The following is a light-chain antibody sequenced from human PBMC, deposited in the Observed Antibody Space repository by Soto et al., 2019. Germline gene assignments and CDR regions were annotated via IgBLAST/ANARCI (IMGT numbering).Light chain of an antibody. V-gene: IGKV1-9*01. J-gene: IGKJ5*01. CDR2: AAS. Sequence: DIQLTQTPSFLSASVGDIVTITCRASQGISSYLVWYQQKPGKAPKLLIYAASTLQSGVPSRFSGSGSGTQFTLTISRLQPEDFATYYCQQLNSYPITFGQATRLDIK. CDR3: QQLNSYPIT. CDR1: QGISSY.